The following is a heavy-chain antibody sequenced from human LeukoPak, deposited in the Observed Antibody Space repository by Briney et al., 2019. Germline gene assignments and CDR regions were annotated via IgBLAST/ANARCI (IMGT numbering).Heavy chain of an antibody. CDR3: AREDYDSSGYYDY. Sequence: GGSLRLSCAGSGFTFSDYSLNWVRQAPGKGLEWVSSISSGSTYIYYADSLEGRFTISRDNAKNSLYLQMNSLRAEGTAVYYCAREDYDSSGYYDYWGQGTLVTVSS. CDR2: ISSGSTYI. D-gene: IGHD3-22*01. CDR1: GFTFSDYS. J-gene: IGHJ4*02. V-gene: IGHV3-21*01.